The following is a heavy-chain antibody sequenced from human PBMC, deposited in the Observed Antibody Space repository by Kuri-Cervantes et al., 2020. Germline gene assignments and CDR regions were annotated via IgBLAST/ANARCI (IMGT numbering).Heavy chain of an antibody. V-gene: IGHV3-15*01. CDR3: TTDSYGSGSFDY. CDR2: IKSKTDGGTT. J-gene: IGHJ4*02. D-gene: IGHD3-10*01. CDR1: GFTFSNAW. Sequence: GESLKISRAAFGFTFSNAWMSRVRQAPGKGLEWVGRIKSKTDGGTTDYAAPVKGRFTISRDDSKNTLYLQMNSLKTEETAVYYCTTDSYGSGSFDYWGQGTLVTVSS.